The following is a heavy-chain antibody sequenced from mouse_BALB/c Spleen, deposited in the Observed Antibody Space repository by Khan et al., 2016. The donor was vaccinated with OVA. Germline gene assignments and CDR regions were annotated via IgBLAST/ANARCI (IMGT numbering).Heavy chain of an antibody. CDR3: ARGGYSSFAY. V-gene: IGHV1-69*02. CDR2: IDPSDRYA. J-gene: IGHJ3*01. CDR1: GYTFTSYW. D-gene: IGHD3-1*01. Sequence: VQLQQPGAELVKPGTSVKLSCKASGYTFTSYWMHWVKQRPGHGLEWIGEIDPSDRYANYNQKFKGKATLTVDKSSSTAYMQLSSLTSEDSAVYYCARGGYSSFAYWGQGTLVTVSA.